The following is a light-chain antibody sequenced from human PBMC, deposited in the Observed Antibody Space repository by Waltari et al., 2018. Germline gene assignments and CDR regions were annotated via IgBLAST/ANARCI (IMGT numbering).Light chain of an antibody. CDR3: CAYAGKV. J-gene: IGLJ3*02. V-gene: IGLV2-23*01. Sequence: QSALTQPASVSGPPGQSATISCTGTSNDVGSSNFFSWYQQHPGKAPKLIIHDDTERPSGVSDRFSGSKSANGASLTISGLQAEDEAHYYCCAYAGKVFGGGTRLTVL. CDR2: DDT. CDR1: SNDVGSSNF.